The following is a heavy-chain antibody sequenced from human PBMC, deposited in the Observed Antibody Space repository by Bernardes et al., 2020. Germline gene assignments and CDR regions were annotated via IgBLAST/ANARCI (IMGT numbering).Heavy chain of an antibody. D-gene: IGHD3-10*01. CDR1: GFTFSSYS. Sequence: GGSLRLSCAGSGFTFSSYSMNWVRQAPGKGLDWVSSISSSRGYIYYADSVKGRFTISRDNAKKSLFLQMNSLRAEDTAVYYCARFGQPAINFYMEVWGKGTKVIIFS. CDR2: ISSSRGYI. J-gene: IGHJ6*03. CDR3: ARFGQPAINFYMEV. V-gene: IGHV3-21*01.